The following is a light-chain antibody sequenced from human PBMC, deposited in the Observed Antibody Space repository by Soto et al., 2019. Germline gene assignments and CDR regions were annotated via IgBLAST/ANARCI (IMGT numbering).Light chain of an antibody. CDR1: QTISSIY. CDR2: DAA. Sequence: EIVLTQSTGTLSLSAGDSATLSCRASQTISSIYLAWYQHKPGQAHRLLIYDAADWATGIPARFSGSGSGTDFTLTISSLQSEDFAVYNCQQYNNWPRATFGGGTKVDIK. J-gene: IGKJ4*01. V-gene: IGKV3D-15*01. CDR3: QQYNNWPRAT.